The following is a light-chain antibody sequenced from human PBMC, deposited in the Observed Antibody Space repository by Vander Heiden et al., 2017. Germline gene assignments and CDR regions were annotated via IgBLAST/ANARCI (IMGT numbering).Light chain of an antibody. CDR2: QDT. Sequence: SELTPTPTVPVSPGETASITCSGDKLGNKYICWDQQKPGQSPVMVIYQDTKRPSGIPERFSGSNSGNTATLTISGTQAMDEADYYCQAWDSGTAVFGGGTKLTVL. V-gene: IGLV3-1*01. J-gene: IGLJ2*01. CDR1: KLGNKY. CDR3: QAWDSGTAV.